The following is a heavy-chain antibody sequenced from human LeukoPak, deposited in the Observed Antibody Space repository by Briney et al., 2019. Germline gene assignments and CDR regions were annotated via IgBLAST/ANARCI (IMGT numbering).Heavy chain of an antibody. Sequence: PGGSLRLSCAASGFTFDDYAMHWVRQAPGKGLEWVSGISWNSGSIGYADSVKGQFSISRDNAKNTLYLQMNSLRAEDTAVYYCARGPRSGSSYGTSPDVWGKGATVTVSS. D-gene: IGHD1-26*01. J-gene: IGHJ6*04. CDR2: ISWNSGSI. V-gene: IGHV3-9*01. CDR1: GFTFDDYA. CDR3: ARGPRSGSSYGTSPDV.